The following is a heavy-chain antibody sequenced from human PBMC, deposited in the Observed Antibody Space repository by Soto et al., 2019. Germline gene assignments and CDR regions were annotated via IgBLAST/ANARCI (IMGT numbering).Heavy chain of an antibody. V-gene: IGHV4-39*02. CDR3: AGEGWRAAF. CDR1: GGSISSSSYY. J-gene: IGHJ4*02. CDR2: IYYTTKT. D-gene: IGHD6-25*01. Sequence: PSETLSLTCTVSGGSISSSSYYWGWIRQPPGKGLEWIGSIYYTTKTYYNPSLQSRVTISVDTSKNQFSLKLSSVTAADTAVYYCAGEGWRAAFWGQGTLVTVSS.